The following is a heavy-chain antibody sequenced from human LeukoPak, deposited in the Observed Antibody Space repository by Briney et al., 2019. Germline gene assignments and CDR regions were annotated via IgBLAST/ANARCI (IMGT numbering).Heavy chain of an antibody. CDR3: ARDLYGSGRSVGY. CDR2: ISSSSSYI. D-gene: IGHD3-10*01. CDR1: RFTFSDYY. J-gene: IGHJ4*02. V-gene: IGHV3-11*06. Sequence: PGGSLRLSCAASRFTFSDYYMSWIRQAPGKGLEWVSSISSSSSYIYYADSVKGRFTISRDNAKNSLYLQMNSLRAEDTAVYYCARDLYGSGRSVGYWGQGTLVTVSS.